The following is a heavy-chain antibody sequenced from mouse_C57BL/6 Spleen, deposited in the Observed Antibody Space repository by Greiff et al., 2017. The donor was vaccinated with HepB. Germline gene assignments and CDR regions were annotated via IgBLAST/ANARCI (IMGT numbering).Heavy chain of an antibody. V-gene: IGHV5-6*02. J-gene: IGHJ4*01. CDR2: ISSGGSYT. CDR3: ARGMDY. CDR1: GFTFSSYG. Sequence: EVKLEESGGDLVKPGGSLKLSCAASGFTFSSYGMSWVRQTPDKRLEWVATISSGGSYTYYPDSVKGRFTISRDNAKNTLYLQMSSLKSEDTAMYYCARGMDYWGQGTSVTVSS.